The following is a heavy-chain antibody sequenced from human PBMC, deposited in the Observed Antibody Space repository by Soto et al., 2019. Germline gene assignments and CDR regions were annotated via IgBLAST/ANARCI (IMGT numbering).Heavy chain of an antibody. V-gene: IGHV1-3*04. CDR2: INTGNGHT. Sequence: ASVKVSCKTSGYTFTRYALHWVRQAPGQGLEGMGWINTGNGHTIYSQNFQDRVTITRDTSASTAYMELGSLRSEDTAVYYCARDESDWGQGTLVTVSS. CDR1: GYTFTRYA. J-gene: IGHJ4*02. CDR3: ARDESD.